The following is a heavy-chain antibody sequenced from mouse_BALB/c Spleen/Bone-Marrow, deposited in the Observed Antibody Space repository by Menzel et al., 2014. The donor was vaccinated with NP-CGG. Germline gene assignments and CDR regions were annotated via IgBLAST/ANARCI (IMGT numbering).Heavy chain of an antibody. CDR2: ITSSGHT. D-gene: IGHD3-1*01. CDR3: ARSGNLFDY. Sequence: EVQLQQSGPGLMKPSQSLSLPCTVTGYSITSAYACNWIRQFPGDKLEWMGYITSSGHTSYNPSLKSRISITRDTSKNQFFLQLNSVTTEDTATYFCARSGNLFDYWGQGTTLTVSS. J-gene: IGHJ2*01. CDR1: GYSITSAYA. V-gene: IGHV3-2*02.